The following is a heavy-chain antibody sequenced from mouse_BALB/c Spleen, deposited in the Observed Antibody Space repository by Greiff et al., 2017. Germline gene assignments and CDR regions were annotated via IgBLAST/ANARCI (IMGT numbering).Heavy chain of an antibody. CDR2: ISTYYGDA. Sequence: VKLMESGAELVRPGVSVKISCKGSGYTFTDYAMHWVKQSHAKSLEWIGVISTYYGDASYNQKFKGKATMTVDKSSSTAYMELARLTSEDSAIYYCARGGNQFAYWGQGTLVTVSA. CDR1: GYTFTDYA. D-gene: IGHD2-1*01. J-gene: IGHJ3*01. CDR3: ARGGNQFAY. V-gene: IGHV1S137*01.